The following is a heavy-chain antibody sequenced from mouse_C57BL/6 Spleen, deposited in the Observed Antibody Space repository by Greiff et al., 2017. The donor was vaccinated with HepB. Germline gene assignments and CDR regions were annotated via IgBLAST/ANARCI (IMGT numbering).Heavy chain of an antibody. CDR3: ARLGGLYAMDY. J-gene: IGHJ4*01. CDR2: ISSGGSYT. Sequence: EVKLVESGGDLVKPGGSLKLSCAASGFTFSSYGMSWVRQTPDKRLEWVATISSGGSYTYYPDSVKGRFTISRDNAKNTLYLQMSSLKSEDTAMYYCARLGGLYAMDYWGQGTSVTVSS. V-gene: IGHV5-6*01. CDR1: GFTFSSYG.